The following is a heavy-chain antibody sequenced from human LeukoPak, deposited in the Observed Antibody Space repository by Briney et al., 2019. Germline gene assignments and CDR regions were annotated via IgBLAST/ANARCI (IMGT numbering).Heavy chain of an antibody. CDR3: AKEATIAARPVFDY. CDR2: IRYDGSNK. D-gene: IGHD6-6*01. Sequence: GGSLRLSCAASGFTFSSYGMHWVRQAPGKGLEWVAFIRYDGSNKYYADSVKGRFTISRDNSKNTLYLQMNSLRAEDTAVYYCAKEATIAARPVFDYWGQGTLVTVSS. J-gene: IGHJ4*02. CDR1: GFTFSSYG. V-gene: IGHV3-30*02.